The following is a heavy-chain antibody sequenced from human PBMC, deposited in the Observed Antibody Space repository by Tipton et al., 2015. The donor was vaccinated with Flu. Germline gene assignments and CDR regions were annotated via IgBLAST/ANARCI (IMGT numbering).Heavy chain of an antibody. CDR2: IIPILGIA. D-gene: IGHD3-22*01. CDR3: ARGSYDSSGYYPEGYWFDP. Sequence: QLVQSGAEVKKPGSSVKASCKASGGTFSSYAISWVRQAPGQGLEWMGRIIPILGIANYAQKFQGRVTITADKSTSTAYMELSSLRSEDTAVYYCARGSYDSSGYYPEGYWFDPWGQGTLVTVSS. J-gene: IGHJ5*02. CDR1: GGTFSSYA. V-gene: IGHV1-69*09.